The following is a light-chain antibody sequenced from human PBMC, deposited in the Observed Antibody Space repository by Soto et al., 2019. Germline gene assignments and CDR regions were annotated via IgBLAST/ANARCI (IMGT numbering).Light chain of an antibody. Sequence: DIQMTQSPSTLSASVGDRVTITCRASQSVNSWLSWYQQKPGKPPKLLIYRSSALESRVPSRFSGSGSVTEFTLTISSLQPDDFATYYCHQYNSYPWTFGQGTKVEI. V-gene: IGKV1-5*03. CDR2: RSS. CDR3: HQYNSYPWT. CDR1: QSVNSW. J-gene: IGKJ1*01.